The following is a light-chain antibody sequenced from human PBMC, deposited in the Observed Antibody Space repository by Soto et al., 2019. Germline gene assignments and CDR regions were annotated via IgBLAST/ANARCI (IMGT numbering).Light chain of an antibody. CDR3: ATWDDSLNGPV. V-gene: IGLV1-44*01. J-gene: IGLJ3*02. CDR1: SSNIGSNS. Sequence: QSVLTQPPSASGTPGQRVIISCSGSSSNIGSNSVIWYQQLPGTAPKLLIYSDNQRPSGVPARFSVSKSGTSASLAVSGRQSEDEAEYSCATWDDSLNGPVLGGGTQLTVL. CDR2: SDN.